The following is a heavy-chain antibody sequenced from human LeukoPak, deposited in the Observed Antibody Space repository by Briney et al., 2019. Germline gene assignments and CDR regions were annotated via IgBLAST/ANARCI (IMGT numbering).Heavy chain of an antibody. CDR1: GFTFSNAW. CDR3: AKDPHGSGSADAFDI. J-gene: IGHJ3*02. D-gene: IGHD6-19*01. Sequence: GGSLRLSCAASGFTFSNAWMSWVRQAPGKGLEWVSAISGSGGSTYYADSVKGRFTVSRDNSKNTLYLQMNSLRAEDTAVYYCAKDPHGSGSADAFDIWGQGTMVTVSS. V-gene: IGHV3-23*01. CDR2: ISGSGGST.